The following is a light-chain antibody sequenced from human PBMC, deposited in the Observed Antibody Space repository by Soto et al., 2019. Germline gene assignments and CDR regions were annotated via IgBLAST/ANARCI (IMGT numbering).Light chain of an antibody. V-gene: IGKV3-20*01. Sequence: EIVLTQSPGTLSLSPGERATLSCRASQTVLNNYLTWYQQKPGQAPRRLIFGASIRATGIPDRFSGSGSGTDFTLTISRLEPEDFAVYYCQQYNNWPRTFGQGTKVDIK. CDR3: QQYNNWPRT. J-gene: IGKJ1*01. CDR1: QTVLNNY. CDR2: GAS.